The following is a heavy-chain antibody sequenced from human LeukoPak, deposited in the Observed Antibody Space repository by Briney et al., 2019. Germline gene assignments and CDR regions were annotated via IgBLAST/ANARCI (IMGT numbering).Heavy chain of an antibody. CDR3: AKDFDSSGYYYVDY. Sequence: GGSLRLSCAASGFTFSSYGMHWVRQAPGKGLEWVAVISYDGSNKYYADSVKGRFTISRDNSKNTLYLQMNSLRAEDTAVYYCAKDFDSSGYYYVDYWGQGTLVTVSS. V-gene: IGHV3-30*18. D-gene: IGHD3-22*01. CDR2: ISYDGSNK. J-gene: IGHJ4*02. CDR1: GFTFSSYG.